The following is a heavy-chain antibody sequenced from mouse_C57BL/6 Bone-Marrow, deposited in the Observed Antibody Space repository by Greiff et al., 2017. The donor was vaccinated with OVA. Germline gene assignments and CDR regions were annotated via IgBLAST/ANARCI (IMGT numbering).Heavy chain of an antibody. CDR3: ARGANWALDY. CDR1: GYTFTSYG. Sequence: VQLKESGAELVRPGSSVKMSCKPSGYTFTSYGINWVKQRPGQGLEGIGYIYIGNGYTEYNEKFKGKATLTSDTSSSTAYMQHSSLTSEDSAIYSGARGANWALDYWGQGTSVTVSS. V-gene: IGHV1-58*01. J-gene: IGHJ4*01. CDR2: IYIGNGYT. D-gene: IGHD4-1*02.